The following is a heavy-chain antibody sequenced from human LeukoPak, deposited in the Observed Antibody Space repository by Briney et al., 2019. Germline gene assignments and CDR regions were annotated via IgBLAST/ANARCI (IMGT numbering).Heavy chain of an antibody. CDR3: AKDAGYYDTSGESLDH. Sequence: PGGSLRLSCAASGFTLNSQGMSWVRQAPGKGLEWVSVLTNAGTTYYADSVKGRFTISRDNSRNTRYLQMNSLRAEDTAIYYCAKDAGYYDTSGESLDHWGQGTLVTVSS. J-gene: IGHJ4*02. V-gene: IGHV3-23*01. CDR1: GFTLNSQG. D-gene: IGHD3-22*01. CDR2: LTNAGTT.